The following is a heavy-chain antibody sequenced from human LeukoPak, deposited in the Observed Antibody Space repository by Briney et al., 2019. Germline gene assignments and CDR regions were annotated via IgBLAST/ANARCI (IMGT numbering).Heavy chain of an antibody. J-gene: IGHJ4*02. CDR3: AKETGFSGSHYNTFDY. Sequence: PGGSLRLSCAASGFPFSSYAMSWVRQAPGKGLEWVSVVSGSGGGTYYADSVKGRFAISGDNSKNTVYLQMNSLRAEDTALYYCAKETGFSGSHYNTFDYWGQGTLVTVSS. CDR2: VSGSGGGT. CDR1: GFPFSSYA. V-gene: IGHV3-23*01. D-gene: IGHD3-10*01.